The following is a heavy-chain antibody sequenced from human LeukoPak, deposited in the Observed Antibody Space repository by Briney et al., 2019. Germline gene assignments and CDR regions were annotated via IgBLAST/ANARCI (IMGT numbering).Heavy chain of an antibody. J-gene: IGHJ4*02. CDR2: ISGSGGST. CDR3: AKDNFFGGSSDYFDY. D-gene: IGHD6-6*01. V-gene: IGHV3-23*01. Sequence: GSLRLSCAASGFTSSSYAMSWVRQAPGKGLEWVSAISGSGGSTYYADSVKGRFAISRDNSKNTLYLQMNILRAEDTAVYYCAKDNFFGGSSDYFDYWGQGTLVTVSS. CDR1: GFTSSSYA.